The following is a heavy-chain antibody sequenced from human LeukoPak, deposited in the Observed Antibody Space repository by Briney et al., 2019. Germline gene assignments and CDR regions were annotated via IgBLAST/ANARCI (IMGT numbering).Heavy chain of an antibody. CDR3: ARALTFPDFYYYMDV. CDR1: GGSFSGYQ. Sequence: SETLSLSCAVYGGSFSGYQRTWVRQSPGMGLEWIGEINPSGRTNYNPSLKSRVITSVDTSKNQFSLRLSSGTAADTAIYYCARALTFPDFYYYMDVWGEGTTVTVSS. CDR2: INPSGRT. V-gene: IGHV4-34*01. D-gene: IGHD2/OR15-2a*01. J-gene: IGHJ6*03.